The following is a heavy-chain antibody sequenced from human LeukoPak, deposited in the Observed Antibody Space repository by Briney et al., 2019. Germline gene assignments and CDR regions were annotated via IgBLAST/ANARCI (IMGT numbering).Heavy chain of an antibody. CDR2: IYHSGST. CDR3: ARIPLVWSSPKGAFDI. D-gene: IGHD3-10*01. V-gene: IGHV4-4*02. Sequence: SETLSLTCAVSGGSIRSNNWWTWVRQPPGKGLEWIGEIYHSGSTNYNPSLKSRVTISVDKSKNQFSLKVSSVTAADTAVYYCARIPLVWSSPKGAFDIWGQGTMVTVSS. J-gene: IGHJ3*02. CDR1: GGSIRSNNW.